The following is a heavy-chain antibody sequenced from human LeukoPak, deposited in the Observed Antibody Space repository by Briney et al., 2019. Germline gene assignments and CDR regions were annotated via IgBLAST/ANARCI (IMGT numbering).Heavy chain of an antibody. CDR1: GFTFSSYG. J-gene: IGHJ6*03. V-gene: IGHV3-30*02. D-gene: IGHD3-10*01. Sequence: GGSLRLSCAASGFTFSSYGMHWVRQAPGKGLEWVAFIRYDGSNKYYADPVKGRSTISRDNSKNTLYLQMNSLRAEDTAVYYCAKVYAVRGVITYMDVWGKGTTVTVSS. CDR2: IRYDGSNK. CDR3: AKVYAVRGVITYMDV.